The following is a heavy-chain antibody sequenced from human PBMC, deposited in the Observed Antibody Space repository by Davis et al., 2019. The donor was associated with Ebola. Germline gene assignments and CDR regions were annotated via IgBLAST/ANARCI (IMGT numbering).Heavy chain of an antibody. CDR1: GFTFSNYA. D-gene: IGHD3-22*01. Sequence: GESLKISCAASGFTFSNYAIHWVRQAPGKGLEWVAVISYDGSNKYYADSVKGRFTISRDNSKNTVYLQMNSLRAEDTAVYYCARGYDSSGYDYRRGSDYWGQGALVTVSS. J-gene: IGHJ4*02. CDR3: ARGYDSSGYDYRRGSDY. V-gene: IGHV3-30-3*01. CDR2: ISYDGSNK.